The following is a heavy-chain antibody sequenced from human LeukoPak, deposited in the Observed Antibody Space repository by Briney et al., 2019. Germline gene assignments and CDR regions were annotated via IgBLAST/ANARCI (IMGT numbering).Heavy chain of an antibody. Sequence: SGPALVKPTQTLTLTCTFSGFAPSTNGMCVSWTRQPPGKALEWLARIDWDDDKYYSASLKTRLTISRDTSKNQVVLTMTNMDPVDTARYYCARRYCSGGSCYSEYDYFDYWGQGTLVTVSS. D-gene: IGHD2-15*01. CDR2: IDWDDDK. J-gene: IGHJ4*02. CDR1: GFAPSTNGMC. CDR3: ARRYCSGGSCYSEYDYFDY. V-gene: IGHV2-70*11.